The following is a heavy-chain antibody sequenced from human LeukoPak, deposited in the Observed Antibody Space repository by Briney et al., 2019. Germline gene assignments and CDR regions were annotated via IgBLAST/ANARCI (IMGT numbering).Heavy chain of an antibody. J-gene: IGHJ4*02. CDR1: GGSISSSSSYH. D-gene: IGHD2-2*02. Sequence: PSETLSLTCTVSGGSISSSSSYHWGWIRQPPGKGLEWIGSIYYSGSTYYNPSLKSRVTMSVDTSKNQFSLRLTSVTAADTAVYYCARWGNVAAAIGLEKYYFDYWGQGTLVTVSS. CDR3: ARWGNVAAAIGLEKYYFDY. V-gene: IGHV4-39*01. CDR2: IYYSGST.